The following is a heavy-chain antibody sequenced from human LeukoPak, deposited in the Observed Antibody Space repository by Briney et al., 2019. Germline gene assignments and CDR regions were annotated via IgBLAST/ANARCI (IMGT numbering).Heavy chain of an antibody. CDR1: GGTSSSYA. J-gene: IGHJ4*02. Sequence: ASVKVPCKASGGTSSSYAISWVRQAPGQGLEWMGGIIPIFGTANYAQKFQGRVTITTDEPTSTAYMELSSLRSEDTAVYYCARDRELLRGVDYWGQGTLVTVSS. D-gene: IGHD1-26*01. CDR2: IIPIFGTA. CDR3: ARDRELLRGVDY. V-gene: IGHV1-69*05.